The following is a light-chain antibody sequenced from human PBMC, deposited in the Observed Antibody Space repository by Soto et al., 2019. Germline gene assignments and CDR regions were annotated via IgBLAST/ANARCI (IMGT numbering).Light chain of an antibody. V-gene: IGKV3-15*01. Sequence: EIVMSQSPATLSVSPGERATPSCRASQSVSSNLAWYQQKPGQAPRLLIYGASTRATGIPARFSGSGSGTEFTLTISSLQSEDFAVYYCQQYNDWPLPFGGGTKVDIK. CDR3: QQYNDWPLP. CDR1: QSVSSN. CDR2: GAS. J-gene: IGKJ4*01.